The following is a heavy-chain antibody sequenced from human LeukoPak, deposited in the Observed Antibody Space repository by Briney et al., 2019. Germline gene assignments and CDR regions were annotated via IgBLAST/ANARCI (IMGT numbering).Heavy chain of an antibody. CDR2: IRSTANGYAT. CDR1: GFTFSGSA. V-gene: IGHV3-73*01. D-gene: IGHD3-10*01. Sequence: GGSLRLSCAASGFTFSGSAMHWVRQASGKGLERVGRIRSTANGYATAYAASVKGRFTISRDDSKNTAYLQMDSLKTEDTAVYYCTGNYYGSGSYADFDYWGQGTLVTVSS. J-gene: IGHJ4*02. CDR3: TGNYYGSGSYADFDY.